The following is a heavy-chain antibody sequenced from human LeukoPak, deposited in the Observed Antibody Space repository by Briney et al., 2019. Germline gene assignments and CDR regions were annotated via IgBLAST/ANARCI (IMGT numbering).Heavy chain of an antibody. D-gene: IGHD4-11*01. CDR2: ISGSGGST. Sequence: GGSLRLSCAASGFTFSSYAMSWVRPAPGKGLEWVSAISGSGGSTYYADSVKGRFTISRDNSKNTLYLQMNSLRVEDTAVYYCATPPTVTTINFWGQGTLVTVSS. V-gene: IGHV3-23*01. CDR1: GFTFSSYA. CDR3: ATPPTVTTINF. J-gene: IGHJ4*02.